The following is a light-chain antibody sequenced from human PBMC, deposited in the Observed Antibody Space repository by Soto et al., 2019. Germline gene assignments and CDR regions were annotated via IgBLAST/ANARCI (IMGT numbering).Light chain of an antibody. J-gene: IGKJ2*01. V-gene: IGKV1-5*01. CDR2: GAS. CDR1: QSISSW. CDR3: QQYNSFLYT. Sequence: DIQMTQSPSTLSASVGDRVTITCRASQSISSWLAWYQQKPGKAPKLLIYGASSLESGVPSRFSGSGSGTKFALTISSLQPDDFATYYCQQYNSFLYTFGQGTKVDSK.